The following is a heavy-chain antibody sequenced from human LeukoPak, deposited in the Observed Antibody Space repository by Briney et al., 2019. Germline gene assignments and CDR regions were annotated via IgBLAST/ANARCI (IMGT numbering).Heavy chain of an antibody. V-gene: IGHV1-69*05. CDR2: IIPIFGTA. Sequence: GASVKVSCRASGGTFSSYAISWVRQAPGQGLEWMGGIIPIFGTANYAQKFQGRVTITTDESTSTAYMELSSLRSEDTAVYYCASAYSSDFFDYWGQGTLVTVSS. D-gene: IGHD3-3*01. J-gene: IGHJ4*02. CDR3: ASAYSSDFFDY. CDR1: GGTFSSYA.